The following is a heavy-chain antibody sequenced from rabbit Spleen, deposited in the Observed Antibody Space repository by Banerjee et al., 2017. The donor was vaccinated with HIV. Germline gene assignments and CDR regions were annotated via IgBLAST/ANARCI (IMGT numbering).Heavy chain of an antibody. CDR3: ARDTGTSFSTYVMDL. V-gene: IGHV1S45*01. Sequence: QEQLVESGGGLVPHGGSLKLSCKTSGFAFSSSDYILSVRQAQGKGLEWISCIAGSSSGITYSATWAKGRFATSKTASAPVTLQMTSLTAADTATYSCARDTGTSFSTYVMDLGGQGTCFTVS. CDR1: GFAFSSSDY. D-gene: IGHD7-1*01. CDR2: IAGSSSGIT. J-gene: IGHJ6*01.